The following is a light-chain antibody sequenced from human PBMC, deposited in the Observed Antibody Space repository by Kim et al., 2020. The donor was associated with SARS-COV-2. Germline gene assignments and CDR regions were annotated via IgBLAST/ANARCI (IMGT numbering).Light chain of an antibody. V-gene: IGKV3-20*01. J-gene: IGKJ5*01. CDR3: QQYGNSPST. CDR2: DAS. Sequence: EIVLTQSPGTLSLSPGERATLSCRASQSVSSSYLAWYQQKPGQAPRLLIYDASSRATGIPDRFSGSGSGTDFTLTISRLEPEDFAVYHCQQYGNSPSTFGQGTRLEIK. CDR1: QSVSSSY.